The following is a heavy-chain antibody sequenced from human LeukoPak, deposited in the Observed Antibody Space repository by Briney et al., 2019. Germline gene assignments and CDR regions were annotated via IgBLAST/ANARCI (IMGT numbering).Heavy chain of an antibody. V-gene: IGHV4-61*02. CDR1: GGSISSGSYY. J-gene: IGHJ6*03. D-gene: IGHD2-21*01. CDR2: IYTSGST. Sequence: SETLSLTCTVSGGSISSGSYYWSWIRQPAGKGLEWIGRIYTSGSTNYNPSLKSRVTISVDTSKNQFSLKLSSVTAADTAVYYCARVVSGHLYYYYYYMDVWGKGTTVTVSS. CDR3: ARVVSGHLYYYYYYMDV.